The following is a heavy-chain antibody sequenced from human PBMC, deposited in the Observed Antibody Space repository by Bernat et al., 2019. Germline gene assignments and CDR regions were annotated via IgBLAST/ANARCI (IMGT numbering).Heavy chain of an antibody. CDR2: IYWDDDK. Sequence: QITLKESGPTLVKPTQTLTLTCTFSGFSLSTSGVGVGWIRQPPGKALEWLALIYWDDDKRYSPSLKSRLTITKDTSKNQVVLTMTNMDPVDTATYYCAHRVDTIFYATDAFDIWGQGTMVTVSS. CDR1: GFSLSTSGVG. D-gene: IGHD5-12*01. CDR3: AHRVDTIFYATDAFDI. V-gene: IGHV2-5*02. J-gene: IGHJ3*02.